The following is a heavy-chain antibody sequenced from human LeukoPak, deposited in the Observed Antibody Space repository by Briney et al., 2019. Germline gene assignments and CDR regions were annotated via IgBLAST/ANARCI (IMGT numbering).Heavy chain of an antibody. Sequence: SETLSLTCTASGGSISSGSYYWSWIRQPAGKGLEWIGRIYTSGSTNYNPSLKSRVTISVDTSKNQFSLKLSSVTAADTAVYYCARDRGVIVGASNAWFDPWGQGTLVTVSS. V-gene: IGHV4-61*02. J-gene: IGHJ5*02. CDR3: ARDRGVIVGASNAWFDP. D-gene: IGHD1-26*01. CDR2: IYTSGST. CDR1: GGSISSGSYY.